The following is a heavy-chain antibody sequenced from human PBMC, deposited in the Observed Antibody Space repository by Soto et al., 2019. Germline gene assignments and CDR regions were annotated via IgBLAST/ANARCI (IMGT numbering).Heavy chain of an antibody. CDR3: ASTAVAGNDAFDT. J-gene: IGHJ3*02. CDR2: IIPIFGTA. Sequence: SVKVSCKASGGTFSSYAIRWVRQAPGQGLEWMGGIIPIFGTANYAQKFQGRVTITADESTSTAYMELSSLRSEDTAVYYCASTAVAGNDAFDTWGQGTMVTVSS. CDR1: GGTFSSYA. D-gene: IGHD6-19*01. V-gene: IGHV1-69*13.